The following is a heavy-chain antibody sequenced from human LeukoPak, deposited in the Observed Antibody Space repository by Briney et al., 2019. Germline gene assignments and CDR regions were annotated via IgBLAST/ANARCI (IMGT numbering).Heavy chain of an antibody. Sequence: GGSLRLSCAASGFNFNTYWMTWVRQAPGKGLQWVAKIKQDGSETYYVDSLKGRFTISRDNAKNSLFLQMNSLRAEDTAVYYCARGMYGDYSWGQGTLVTVSS. J-gene: IGHJ4*02. D-gene: IGHD4-17*01. CDR2: IKQDGSET. CDR3: ARGMYGDYS. V-gene: IGHV3-7*05. CDR1: GFNFNTYW.